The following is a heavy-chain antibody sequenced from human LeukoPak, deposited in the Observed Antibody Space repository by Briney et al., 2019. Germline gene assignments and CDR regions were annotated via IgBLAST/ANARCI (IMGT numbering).Heavy chain of an antibody. Sequence: GGSLRLSRAASKITLCSYLVRGGRQAPGKGVEGVAHINQDGSQKYYVDSVKGRFTISRDNAENLLFLQMNSLRAEDTALYYCATYADSSGSYYSDYWGRGTLVTVSS. CDR2: INQDGSQK. V-gene: IGHV3-7*01. CDR1: KITLCSYL. J-gene: IGHJ4*02. CDR3: ATYADSSGSYYSDY. D-gene: IGHD3-22*01.